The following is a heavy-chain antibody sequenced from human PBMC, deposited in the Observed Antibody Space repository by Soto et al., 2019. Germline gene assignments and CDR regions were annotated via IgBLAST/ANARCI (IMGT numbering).Heavy chain of an antibody. Sequence: ASVKVSCKASGGTFSSYTISWVRQAPGQGLEWMGRIIPILGIANYAQKFQGRVTITADKSTSTAYMELSSLRSEDTAVYYCARVVEYCSGGSCWVYFDYWGQGTLVTVSS. CDR1: GGTFSSYT. D-gene: IGHD2-15*01. V-gene: IGHV1-69*02. CDR3: ARVVEYCSGGSCWVYFDY. CDR2: IIPILGIA. J-gene: IGHJ4*02.